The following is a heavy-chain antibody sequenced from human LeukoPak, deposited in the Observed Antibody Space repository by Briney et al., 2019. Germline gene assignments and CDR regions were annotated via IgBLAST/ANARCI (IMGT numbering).Heavy chain of an antibody. CDR1: GGTFSSYA. D-gene: IGHD5-18*01. CDR3: ARGTAMVTQGFDY. J-gene: IGHJ4*02. CDR2: IIPILGIA. V-gene: IGHV1-69*04. Sequence: GASVKVSCEASGGTFSSYAISWVRQAPGQGLEWMGRIIPILGIANYAQKFQGRVTITADKSTSTAYMELSSLRSEDTAVYYCARGTAMVTQGFDYWGQGTLVTVSS.